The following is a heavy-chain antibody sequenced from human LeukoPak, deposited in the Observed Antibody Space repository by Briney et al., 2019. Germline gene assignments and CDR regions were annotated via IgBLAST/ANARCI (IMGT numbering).Heavy chain of an antibody. CDR3: AKDDCSSTSCYFDY. J-gene: IGHJ4*02. CDR1: GFTFSSYG. Sequence: PEGSLRLSCAASGFTFSSYGMHWVRQAPGKGLEWVAFIRYDGSNKYYADSVKGRFTISRDNSKNTLYLQMNSLRAEDTAVYYCAKDDCSSTSCYFDYWGQGTLVTVSS. CDR2: IRYDGSNK. V-gene: IGHV3-30*02. D-gene: IGHD2-2*01.